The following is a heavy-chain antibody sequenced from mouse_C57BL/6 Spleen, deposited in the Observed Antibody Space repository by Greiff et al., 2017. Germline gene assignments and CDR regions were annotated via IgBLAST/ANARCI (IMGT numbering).Heavy chain of an antibody. CDR3: ARGEVYYYGSSLAWFAY. J-gene: IGHJ3*01. Sequence: QVQLQQSGAELARPGASVKLSCKASGYTFTSYGISWVKQRTGQGLEWIGEIYPRSGNTYYNEKFKGKATLTADKSASTAFMELRSLTSEDSAVXFCARGEVYYYGSSLAWFAYWGQGTLVTVSA. CDR2: IYPRSGNT. CDR1: GYTFTSYG. V-gene: IGHV1-81*01. D-gene: IGHD1-1*01.